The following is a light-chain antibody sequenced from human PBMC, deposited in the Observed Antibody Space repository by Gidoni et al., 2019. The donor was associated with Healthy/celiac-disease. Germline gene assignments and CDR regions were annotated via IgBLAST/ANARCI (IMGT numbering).Light chain of an antibody. CDR3: QQSYSTPT. CDR2: AAS. Sequence: DIKMTQSPSSLSASVGDRVTITCRASQTIISRYLHWYQHKPGKAPQLLIYAASSLQSGVPSSFVGSGSGTYFTLTINSVQPEDFETYYCQQSYSTPTFGGXLKVEIK. V-gene: IGKV1-39*01. J-gene: IGKJ4*01. CDR1: QTIISRY.